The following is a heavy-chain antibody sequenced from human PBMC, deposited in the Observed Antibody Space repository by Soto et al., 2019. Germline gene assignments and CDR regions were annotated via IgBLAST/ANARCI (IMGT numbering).Heavy chain of an antibody. V-gene: IGHV4-31*03. Sequence: SETLSLTCTVSGASISSGGYYWSWIRQHPGKGLEWIGYIYYTGSSYYNPSLKSRVSISFDTSKIQFTLRLSSVTAADTAVYFCARGYGSGSYSHTLYYFDYWGQGALVTVSS. D-gene: IGHD3-10*01. CDR3: ARGYGSGSYSHTLYYFDY. CDR1: GASISSGGYY. CDR2: IYYTGSS. J-gene: IGHJ4*02.